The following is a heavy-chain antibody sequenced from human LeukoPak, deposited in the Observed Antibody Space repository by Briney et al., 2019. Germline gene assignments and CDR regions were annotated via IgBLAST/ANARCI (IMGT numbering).Heavy chain of an antibody. J-gene: IGHJ4*02. CDR2: ISAYNGNT. Sequence: ASVKVSCKASGYTFTSYSISWVRQAPGQGLEWMGWISAYNGNTNYAQKPQGRVTMTTDTSTSTAYMELRSLRSEDTAVYYCARDLDGYNSYWGQGTLVTVSS. V-gene: IGHV1-18*01. CDR1: GYTFTSYS. CDR3: ARDLDGYNSY. D-gene: IGHD5-24*01.